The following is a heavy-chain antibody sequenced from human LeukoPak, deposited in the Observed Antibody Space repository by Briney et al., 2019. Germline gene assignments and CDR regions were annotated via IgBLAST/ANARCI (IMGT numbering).Heavy chain of an antibody. CDR2: MSILSGIT. J-gene: IGHJ4*02. D-gene: IGHD6-6*01. CDR1: GFTFSSYS. Sequence: GGSLRLSCAASGFTFSSYSMNWVRQAPGKGLEWVSSMSILSGITYYAESVKGRFTVSRDNAKNLLHLQMNSLRGEDTAIYYCAREFEYSTSGAGYWGQGTLVTVSS. V-gene: IGHV3-21*01. CDR3: AREFEYSTSGAGY.